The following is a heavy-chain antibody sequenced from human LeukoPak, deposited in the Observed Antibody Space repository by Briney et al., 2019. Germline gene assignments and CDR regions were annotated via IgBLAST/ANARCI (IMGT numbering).Heavy chain of an antibody. CDR3: ALPFGWLLPLDY. Sequence: GASVKVSCKASVYTFTSYDINWVRQATGQGLEWMGWMDPNSGNTGYAQKFQGRVTMTRNTSISTAYMELSSLRSEDTAVYYCALPFGWLLPLDYWGQGTLITVSS. CDR1: VYTFTSYD. CDR2: MDPNSGNT. D-gene: IGHD3-22*01. V-gene: IGHV1-8*01. J-gene: IGHJ4*02.